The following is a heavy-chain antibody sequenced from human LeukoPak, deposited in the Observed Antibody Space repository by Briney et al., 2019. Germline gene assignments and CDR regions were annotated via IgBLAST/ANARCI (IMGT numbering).Heavy chain of an antibody. CDR2: IYYSGST. D-gene: IGHD3-9*01. V-gene: IGHV4-39*01. Sequence: SETLSLTCTVSGGSISSSSYYWGWIRQPPGKGLEWIGSIYYSGSTYYNPSLKSRVTISVDTSKNQFSLKLSPVTAADTAVYYCARQYRTSYFWGQGTLVTVSS. J-gene: IGHJ4*02. CDR3: ARQYRTSYF. CDR1: GGSISSSSYY.